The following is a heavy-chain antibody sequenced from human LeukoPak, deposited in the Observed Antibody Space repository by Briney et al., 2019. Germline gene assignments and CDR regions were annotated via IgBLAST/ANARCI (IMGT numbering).Heavy chain of an antibody. CDR1: GDSISSYY. CDR3: AGSSAWYARSF. Sequence: SETLSLTCTVSGDSISSYYWRWIRQPPGKGLEWIGYIHYSGSTQYNPSLKSRVTLSVDTSKNQFSLRLNSVTAADTAVYYCAGSSAWYARSFWGQGTLVTVSS. V-gene: IGHV4-59*01. CDR2: IHYSGST. D-gene: IGHD6-19*01. J-gene: IGHJ4*02.